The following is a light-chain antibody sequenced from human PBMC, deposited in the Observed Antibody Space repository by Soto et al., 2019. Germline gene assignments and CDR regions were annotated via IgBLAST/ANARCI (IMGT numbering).Light chain of an antibody. J-gene: IGKJ5*01. V-gene: IGKV3-20*01. CDR1: QSVSSSY. CDR3: QQYGRSPQP. CDR2: GAS. Sequence: EIVLTQSPGTLSLSPGERATLSCRASQSVSSSYLAWYQQKPGQAPRLLIYGASSRATGIPDRFSGSGSGTDFTLTISRMEPEDFAVYYCQQYGRSPQPFGQGTRLEMK.